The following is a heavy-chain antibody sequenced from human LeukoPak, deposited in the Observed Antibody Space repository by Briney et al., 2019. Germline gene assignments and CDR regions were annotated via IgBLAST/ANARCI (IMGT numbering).Heavy chain of an antibody. CDR3: ARYGDYGKGPGYYFDY. J-gene: IGHJ4*02. V-gene: IGHV1-2*02. CDR1: GYTFTGYY. CDR2: INPNSGGT. D-gene: IGHD4-17*01. Sequence: ASVKVSCKASGYTFTGYYMHRVRQAPGQGLEWMGWINPNSGGTNYAQKFQGRVTMTRDTSISTAYMELSRLRSDDTAVYYCARYGDYGKGPGYYFDYWGQGTLVTVSS.